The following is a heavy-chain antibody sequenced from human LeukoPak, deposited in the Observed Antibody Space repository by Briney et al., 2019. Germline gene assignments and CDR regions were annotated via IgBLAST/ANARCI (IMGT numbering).Heavy chain of an antibody. V-gene: IGHV4-39*07. CDR3: ARVNDYDFYFDY. CDR2: IYYSGST. D-gene: IGHD3-3*01. J-gene: IGHJ4*02. Sequence: PSETLSLTCTVSGGSIGSSSYYWGWIRQPPGKGLEWIGSIYYSGSTYYNPSLKSRVTISVDTSKNQFSLKLSSVTAADTAVYYCARVNDYDFYFDYWGQGTLVTVSS. CDR1: GGSIGSSSYY.